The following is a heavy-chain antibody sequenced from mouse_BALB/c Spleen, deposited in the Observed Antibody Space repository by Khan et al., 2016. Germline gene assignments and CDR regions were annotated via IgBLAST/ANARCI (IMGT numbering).Heavy chain of an antibody. V-gene: IGHV1S135*01. D-gene: IGHD2-4*01. CDR3: ARYDYDVVWFAY. J-gene: IGHJ3*01. Sequence: VQLQQSGPELVKPGASVKVSCKASGYSFTDYNMYWVKQSHGKSLEWIGYIDHYNGVINYNQKFTGKATLTVDKSSSTDFMHLNSLTSEESAVYSCARYDYDVVWFAYWGQGTLVTVSA. CDR1: GYSFTDYN. CDR2: IDHYNGVI.